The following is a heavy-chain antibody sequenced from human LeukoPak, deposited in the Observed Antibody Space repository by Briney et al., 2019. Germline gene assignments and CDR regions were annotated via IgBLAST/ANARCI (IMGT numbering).Heavy chain of an antibody. V-gene: IGHV4-4*07. J-gene: IGHJ4*02. CDR3: ARDYYDSSGYGDYYFDY. CDR2: IYTSGST. D-gene: IGHD3-22*01. Sequence: SETLSLTCTVAGGSISSYYWSWIRQPAGKGLEWIGRIYTSGSTNYNPSLKSRVTMSVDTSKNQFSLKLSSVTAADTAVYYCARDYYDSSGYGDYYFDYWGQGTLVTVSS. CDR1: GGSISSYY.